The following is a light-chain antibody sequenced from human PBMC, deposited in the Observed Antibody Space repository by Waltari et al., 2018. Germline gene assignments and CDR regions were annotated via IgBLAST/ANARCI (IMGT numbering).Light chain of an antibody. V-gene: IGLV3-21*02. J-gene: IGLJ2*01. CDR1: HSGSER. CDR3: QVWDPSTDHVL. Sequence: SYVLTQPPSVSVAPGQTASIACGGAHSGSERLHGYQQKPGQAPVMVLFDGSDRPLGIPDRIAGSKSGNTATLTISGIEAGDEAAYYCQVWDPSTDHVLFGGGTKLTVL. CDR2: DGS.